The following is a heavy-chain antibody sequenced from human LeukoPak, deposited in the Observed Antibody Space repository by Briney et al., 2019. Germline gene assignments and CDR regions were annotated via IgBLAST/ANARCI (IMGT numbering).Heavy chain of an antibody. CDR3: ARKKWFGELSG. CDR2: IIPIFGTA. Sequence: GASVKVSCKASGGTFSSYAISWVRQAPGQGLEWMGGIIPIFGTANYAQEFQGRVTITADKSTSTAYMELSSLRSEDTAVYYCARKKWFGELSGWGQGTLVTVSS. D-gene: IGHD3-10*01. J-gene: IGHJ4*02. CDR1: GGTFSSYA. V-gene: IGHV1-69*06.